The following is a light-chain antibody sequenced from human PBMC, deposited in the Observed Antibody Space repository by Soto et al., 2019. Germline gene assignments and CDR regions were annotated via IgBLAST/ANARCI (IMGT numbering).Light chain of an antibody. CDR2: DAS. J-gene: IGKJ2*01. CDR3: QQRSNWPPT. V-gene: IGKV3-11*01. CDR1: QSVSSY. Sequence: EIVLTQSPATLSLSPGERATLSCRASQSVSSYLAWYQQKPGQAPRLLIYDASNRATGIPARCSGSGSGTDFTLTISSLEPEDFAVYYCQQRSNWPPTFGQGTKLE.